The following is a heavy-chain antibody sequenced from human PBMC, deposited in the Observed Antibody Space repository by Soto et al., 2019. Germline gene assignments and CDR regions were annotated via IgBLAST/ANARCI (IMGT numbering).Heavy chain of an antibody. V-gene: IGHV3-23*01. J-gene: IGHJ4*02. CDR2: MVGDGSSS. D-gene: IGHD1-26*01. Sequence: EVQLLASGGGLAQPGGSLRLSCAASGFIFRTYAMNWVRQAPGKGLEWVSVMVGDGSSSDYADSVRGRFTISRDNSKNTLYLQMNSLRVEDTAVYYCAKDLRPDGRYDLDYWGQGTLVTVSS. CDR1: GFIFRTYA. CDR3: AKDLRPDGRYDLDY.